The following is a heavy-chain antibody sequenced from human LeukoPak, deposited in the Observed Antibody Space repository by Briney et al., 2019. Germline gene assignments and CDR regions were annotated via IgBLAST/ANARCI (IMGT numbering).Heavy chain of an antibody. CDR2: INHSGST. D-gene: IGHD1-14*01. J-gene: IGHJ5*02. CDR1: GGSFSGYY. Sequence: PSETLSLTCAVYGGSFSGYYWSWIRLPPGKGLEWIGEINHSGSTNYNPSLKSRVTISVDTSKNQFSLKLSSVTAADTAVYYCARGTSITGRFDPWGQGTLVTVSS. CDR3: ARGTSITGRFDP. V-gene: IGHV4-34*01.